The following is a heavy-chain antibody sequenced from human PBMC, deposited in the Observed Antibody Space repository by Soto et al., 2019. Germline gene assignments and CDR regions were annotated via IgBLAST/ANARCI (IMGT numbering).Heavy chain of an antibody. Sequence: GGSLRLSCAASGFTFSSYGMHWVRQAPGKGLEWVAVIWYDGSNKYYADSVKGRFTISRDNSKNTLYLQMNSLRAEDTAVYYCARETQFVVVPAATDAFDIWGQGTMVTVSS. J-gene: IGHJ3*02. CDR1: GFTFSSYG. V-gene: IGHV3-33*01. CDR3: ARETQFVVVPAATDAFDI. CDR2: IWYDGSNK. D-gene: IGHD2-2*01.